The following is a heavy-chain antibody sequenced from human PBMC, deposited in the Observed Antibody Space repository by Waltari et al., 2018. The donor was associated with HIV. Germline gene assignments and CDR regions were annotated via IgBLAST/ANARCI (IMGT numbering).Heavy chain of an antibody. CDR3: ARGYCSSRACYTGSWFDP. Sequence: QLQLQESGPGLVKPSETVSLICTVSGGSISSNSYYWGWIRQPPGKGLEWIGSGDYSGSTYYNPSLKSRGTISVDTPKNHFSLKLTSMTATDSAVYYCARGYCSSRACYTGSWFDPWGQGTLVTVSS. V-gene: IGHV4-39*02. J-gene: IGHJ5*02. CDR1: GGSISSNSYY. D-gene: IGHD2-8*01. CDR2: GDYSGST.